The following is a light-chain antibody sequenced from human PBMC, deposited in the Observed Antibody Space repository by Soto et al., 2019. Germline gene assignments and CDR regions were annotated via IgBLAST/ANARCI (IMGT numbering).Light chain of an antibody. V-gene: IGKV1-27*01. Sequence: DIQMNQSPSSLSASVGDRVNITCRASQGISNYLAWYQQKPGKVPKLLIYAASTLQSGVPSRFSGSGSGTDFTLTISSLQPEDVATYYCQKYNSAPPTFGQGKRLEIK. CDR1: QGISNY. CDR2: AAS. CDR3: QKYNSAPPT. J-gene: IGKJ5*01.